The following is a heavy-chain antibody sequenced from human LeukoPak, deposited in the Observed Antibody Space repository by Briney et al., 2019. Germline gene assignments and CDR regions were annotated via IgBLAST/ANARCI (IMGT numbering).Heavy chain of an antibody. CDR2: IIPIFGTA. CDR1: GGTFSSYA. V-gene: IGHV1-69*13. Sequence: GASVKVSCKASGGTFSSYAISWVRQAPGQGLEWMGGIIPIFGTASYAQKFQGRVTITADESTSTAYMELSSLRSEDTAVYYCARGRLNWNVRVLAFDIWGQGTMVTVSS. J-gene: IGHJ3*02. D-gene: IGHD1-1*01. CDR3: ARGRLNWNVRVLAFDI.